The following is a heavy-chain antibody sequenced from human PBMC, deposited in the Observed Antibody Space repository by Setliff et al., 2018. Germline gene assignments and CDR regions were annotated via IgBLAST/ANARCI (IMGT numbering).Heavy chain of an antibody. J-gene: IGHJ5*02. CDR1: GSIVSDKH. CDR3: AIDLGNWFDP. D-gene: IGHD3-16*01. V-gene: IGHV3-53*01. Sequence: PGESLKISCAASGSIVSDKHMTWVRQAPGKGLEWVSVIYNSGSTYYADSVKGRFTISRDNSKNTLYLQMNSLTVEDTALYYCAIDLGNWFDPWGQGTLVTVSS. CDR2: IYNSGST.